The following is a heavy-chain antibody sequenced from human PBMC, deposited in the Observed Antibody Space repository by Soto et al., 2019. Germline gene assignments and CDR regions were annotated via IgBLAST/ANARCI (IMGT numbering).Heavy chain of an antibody. Sequence: EVQLLESGGGLVQPGGSLRLSCAASGFTFSSYAMSWVRQAPGKGLEWVSAISGSGGSTYYADSVKGRFTISRDNSKNTLYLQMNSLRADDTAVYYCAKDTIRASGITLYYFDYWGQGTLVTVSS. D-gene: IGHD1-26*01. J-gene: IGHJ4*02. V-gene: IGHV3-23*01. CDR1: GFTFSSYA. CDR3: AKDTIRASGITLYYFDY. CDR2: ISGSGGST.